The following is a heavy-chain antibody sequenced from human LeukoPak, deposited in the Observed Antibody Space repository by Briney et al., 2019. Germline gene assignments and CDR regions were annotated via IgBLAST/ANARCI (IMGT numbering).Heavy chain of an antibody. CDR2: IYSGGST. D-gene: IGHD2-2*01. Sequence: PGGSLRLSCVASGFTVSSNYMSWVRQAPGKGLEWVSLIYSGGSTYYADSVKGRFTISRDNSQNTLYLQMNSLRSEDTAVYYCARDYCSSTNCYWIDHWGQGTLVTVSS. J-gene: IGHJ5*02. CDR3: ARDYCSSTNCYWIDH. V-gene: IGHV3-66*01. CDR1: GFTVSSNY.